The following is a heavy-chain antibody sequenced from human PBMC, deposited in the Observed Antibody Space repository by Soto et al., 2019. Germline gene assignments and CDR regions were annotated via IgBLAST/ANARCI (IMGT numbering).Heavy chain of an antibody. CDR3: VRDKGGSYADAFDI. D-gene: IGHD1-26*01. CDR1: GASISSSY. J-gene: IGHJ3*02. V-gene: IGHV4-4*07. CDR2: IYTSGSA. Sequence: SETLSLTYTVSGASISSSYWSWIRQPAGKGLEWIGRIYTSGSANYNPSLKSRLTMSGDTSRNQFSLKLTSVTAADTAFYYCVRDKGGSYADAFDIWGQGTMVTVSS.